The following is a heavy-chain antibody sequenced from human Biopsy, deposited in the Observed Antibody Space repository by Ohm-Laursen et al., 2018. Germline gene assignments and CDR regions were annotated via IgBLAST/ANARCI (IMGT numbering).Heavy chain of an antibody. D-gene: IGHD3-22*01. Sequence: SQTLSFTCAVFGFSISSGHYWAWIRQPPWKGLEWIGTISHTGNTYYNPSLKCPVTISVDTPKIQFYLNVRSTTAADTAVYYCVRGADYYDPYHYYALDVWGQGTAVTVSS. CDR3: VRGADYYDPYHYYALDV. J-gene: IGHJ6*02. CDR2: ISHTGNT. V-gene: IGHV4-38-2*01. CDR1: GFSISSGHY.